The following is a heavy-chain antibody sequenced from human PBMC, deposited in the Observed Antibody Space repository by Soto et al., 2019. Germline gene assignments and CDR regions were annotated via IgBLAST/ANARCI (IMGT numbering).Heavy chain of an antibody. CDR2: IYWDDNK. V-gene: IGHV2-5*02. CDR1: GFSLSTSGVA. CDR3: AHRPNQRYYFDY. J-gene: IGHJ4*02. Sequence: QITLKESGPTLVKPTQTLTLTCTFSGFSLSTSGVAVGWIRQPPGKALEWVALIYWDDNKRYNPSLSSRLTIIKDTSKNQVVLKMTNMDPVDTATYYCAHRPNQRYYFDYGGQEPLVPVSS. D-gene: IGHD1-20*01.